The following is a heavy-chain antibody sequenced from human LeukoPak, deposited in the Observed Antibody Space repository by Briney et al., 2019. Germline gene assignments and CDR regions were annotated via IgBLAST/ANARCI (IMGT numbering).Heavy chain of an antibody. CDR3: AKVVALARNDAFDI. J-gene: IGHJ3*02. V-gene: IGHV3-23*01. Sequence: GGSLRLFCAASGFTFSSYAMSWVRQAPGKGLEWVLAISGSGGSTYYADSVKGRFTISRDNSKNTLYLQMNSVRAEDTAVYYCAKVVALARNDAFDIWGQGTMVTVSS. D-gene: IGHD1-14*01. CDR1: GFTFSSYA. CDR2: ISGSGGST.